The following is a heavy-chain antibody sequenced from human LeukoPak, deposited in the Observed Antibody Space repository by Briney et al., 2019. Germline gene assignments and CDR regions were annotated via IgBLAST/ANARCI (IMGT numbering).Heavy chain of an antibody. J-gene: IGHJ5*02. D-gene: IGHD3-10*01. CDR3: ARASEFNWFDP. CDR1: GYSISSDYY. Sequence: PSETLSLTCTVSGYSISSDYYWGWIRQPPGKRLEWIGSIYRSGSTYYNPSLKSRVTISVDTSKNQFSLKLSSVTAADTAMYHCARASEFNWFDPWGQGTLVTVSS. CDR2: IYRSGST. V-gene: IGHV4-38-2*02.